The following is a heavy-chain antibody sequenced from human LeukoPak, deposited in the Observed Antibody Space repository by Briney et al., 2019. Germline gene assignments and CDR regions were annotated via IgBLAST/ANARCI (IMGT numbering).Heavy chain of an antibody. J-gene: IGHJ5*02. CDR3: ARGRGYSGYLDP. Sequence: ASVKVSXKASGYTFTGYYMHWVRQAPGQGLEWMGWINPNSGGTNYAQKFQGRVTMTRDTSISTAYMELSRLRSDDTAVYYCARGRGYSGYLDPWGQGTLVTVSS. D-gene: IGHD5-12*01. V-gene: IGHV1-2*02. CDR1: GYTFTGYY. CDR2: INPNSGGT.